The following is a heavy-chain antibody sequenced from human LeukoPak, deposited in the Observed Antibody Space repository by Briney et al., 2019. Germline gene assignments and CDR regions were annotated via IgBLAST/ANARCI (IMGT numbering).Heavy chain of an antibody. CDR3: ARGVLRYFDWLSSHFDY. CDR2: INPNSGGT. J-gene: IGHJ4*02. V-gene: IGHV1-2*02. CDR1: GYTFTGYY. Sequence: ASVKVSCKASGYTFTGYYMHWVRQAPGQGLEWMGWINPNSGGTNYAQKFQGRVTMTRDTSISTAYMELSRLRSDDTAVYYCARGVLRYFDWLSSHFDYWGQGTLVTVSS. D-gene: IGHD3-9*01.